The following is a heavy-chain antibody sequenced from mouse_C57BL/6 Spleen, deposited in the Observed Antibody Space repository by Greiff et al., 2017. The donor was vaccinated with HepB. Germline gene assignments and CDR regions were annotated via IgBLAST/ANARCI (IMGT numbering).Heavy chain of an antibody. CDR3: AREGTTAFDY. J-gene: IGHJ2*01. D-gene: IGHD1-2*01. CDR1: GYSITSGYY. CDR2: ISYDGSN. Sequence: EVKLQESGPGLVKPSQSLSLTCSVSGYSITSGYYWNWIRQFPGNKLEWMGYISYDGSNNYNPSLKNRISITRDTSNNQFFLKLISVTTEDTATYYCAREGTTAFDYWGQGTTLTVSS. V-gene: IGHV3-6*01.